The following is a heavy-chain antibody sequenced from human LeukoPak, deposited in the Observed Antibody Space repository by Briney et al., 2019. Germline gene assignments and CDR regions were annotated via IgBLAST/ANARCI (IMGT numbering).Heavy chain of an antibody. Sequence: SETLSLTCTVSGGSISSYYWSWIRQPPGKGLEWIGYIYHTGSSSYNPSLKGRVTISVDTSKNQFSLKLSSVTAADTAVYYCARGLNRNDYGDYGYWGQGTLVTVSS. CDR3: ARGLNRNDYGDYGY. D-gene: IGHD4-17*01. CDR1: GGSISSYY. J-gene: IGHJ4*02. V-gene: IGHV4-59*01. CDR2: IYHTGSS.